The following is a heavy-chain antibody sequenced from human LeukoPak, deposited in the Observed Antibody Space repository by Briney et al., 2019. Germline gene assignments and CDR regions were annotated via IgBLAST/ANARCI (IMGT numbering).Heavy chain of an antibody. CDR3: ARPNIGLNYIDI. V-gene: IGHV4-39*01. J-gene: IGHJ3*02. D-gene: IGHD5-24*01. CDR2: IYYSGST. CDR1: GGSISSSSYY. Sequence: SETLSLTCTVSGGSISSSSYYWGWIRQPPGKGLEWIGSIYYSGSTYYNPSLKSRVAISVDTSKNQFSLKLSSVTAADTAVYYCARPNIGLNYIDIWGQGTMVTVSS.